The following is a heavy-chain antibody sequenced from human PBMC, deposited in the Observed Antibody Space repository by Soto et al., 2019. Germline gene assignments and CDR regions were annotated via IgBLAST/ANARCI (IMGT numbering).Heavy chain of an antibody. CDR1: GYTFTGYF. Sequence: SVKVSCKASGYTFTGYFMHWVRQAPGQGLEWMGWINPNSGDTNYAQKFQGRVAMTRDMSISTAYMELRRLTSDDTAVYYCARVRTYYDSSGSLDYWGQGTLVTVSS. V-gene: IGHV1-2*02. D-gene: IGHD3-22*01. CDR2: INPNSGDT. CDR3: ARVRTYYDSSGSLDY. J-gene: IGHJ4*02.